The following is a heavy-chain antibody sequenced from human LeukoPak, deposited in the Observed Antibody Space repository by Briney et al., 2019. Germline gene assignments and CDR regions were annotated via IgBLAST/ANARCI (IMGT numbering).Heavy chain of an antibody. J-gene: IGHJ4*02. V-gene: IGHV3-33*01. CDR1: GITFSKSG. Sequence: PGMSLTLSCVVSGITFSKSGMHWVRQAPGKGLEWVAFICPGGTNQYYADSVKGRFTISRDNSKNMVYLQVSSLRVEDTAVYYCARDAGKTLLDYWGQGTLVTVSS. CDR3: ARDAGKTLLDY. D-gene: IGHD3-10*01. CDR2: ICPGGTNQ.